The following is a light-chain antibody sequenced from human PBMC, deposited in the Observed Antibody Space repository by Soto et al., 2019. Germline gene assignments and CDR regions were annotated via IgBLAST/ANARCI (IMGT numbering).Light chain of an antibody. CDR3: QQYASSPLT. Sequence: EIVLTQSPGTLSLSSGERATLSCRASQSVRSNYLAWYQQKPGQAPRLLIYGASSRATGIPDRFGGSGSGTDFTLTISRLEPEDFAVYYCQQYASSPLTVGRGTKVEIK. J-gene: IGKJ4*01. CDR2: GAS. CDR1: QSVRSNY. V-gene: IGKV3-20*01.